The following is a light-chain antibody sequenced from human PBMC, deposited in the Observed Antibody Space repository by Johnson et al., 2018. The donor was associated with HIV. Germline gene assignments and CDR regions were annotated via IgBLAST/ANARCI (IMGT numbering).Light chain of an antibody. J-gene: IGLJ1*01. CDR1: SSNIGNNY. V-gene: IGLV1-51*02. CDR3: RTWESSLIAGYV. CDR2: ENN. Sequence: QSVLTQPPSVSAAPGQKVTISCSGSSSNIGNNYVSWYQQLPGTAPKLLIYENNKRPSGIPDRFSGSKSATSATMGITGLQTGDEADYYCRTWESSLIAGYVFGTGTKVTVL.